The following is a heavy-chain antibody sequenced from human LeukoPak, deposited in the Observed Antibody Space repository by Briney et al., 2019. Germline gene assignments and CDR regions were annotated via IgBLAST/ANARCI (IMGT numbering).Heavy chain of an antibody. CDR3: TTDPPITIFGVVTRPFDY. Sequence: GGPLRLSCAASGFTFSNAWMSWVRQAPGKGLEWVGRIKSKTDGGTTDYAAPVKGRFTISRDDSKNTLYLQMNSLKTEDTAVYYCTTDPPITIFGVVTRPFDYWGQGTLVTVSS. CDR1: GFTFSNAW. J-gene: IGHJ4*02. CDR2: IKSKTDGGTT. D-gene: IGHD3-3*01. V-gene: IGHV3-15*01.